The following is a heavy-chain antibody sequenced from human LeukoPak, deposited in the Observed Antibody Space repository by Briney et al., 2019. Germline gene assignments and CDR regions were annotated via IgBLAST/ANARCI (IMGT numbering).Heavy chain of an antibody. CDR2: INPNSGGT. Sequence: ASVKVSCKASGYTFTGYYMHWVRQTPGQGLEWMGWINPNSGGTNYAQKSQGWVTMTRDTSISTAYMELSRLRSDDTAVYYCARVDCSSTSCCDYFDYWGQGTPVTVSS. V-gene: IGHV1-2*04. CDR3: ARVDCSSTSCCDYFDY. CDR1: GYTFTGYY. D-gene: IGHD2-2*01. J-gene: IGHJ4*02.